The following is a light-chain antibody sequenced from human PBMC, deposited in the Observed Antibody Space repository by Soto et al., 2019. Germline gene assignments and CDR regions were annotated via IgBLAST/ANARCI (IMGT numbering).Light chain of an antibody. CDR3: TSYSRYRVLV. V-gene: IGLV2-14*01. CDR1: SSDIGGYKY. CDR2: EVS. J-gene: IGLJ3*02. Sequence: QSALTQPASVSGSLGQSITISCTGTSSDIGGYKYVSWYQQHPGEAPKLIIFEVSNRPSGVSDRFSGSNSGNTASLTISGLQAEDEADYYCTSYSRYRVLVFGGGTQLTVL.